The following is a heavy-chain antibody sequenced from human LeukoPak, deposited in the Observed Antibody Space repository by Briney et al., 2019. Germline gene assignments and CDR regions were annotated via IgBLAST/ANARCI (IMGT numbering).Heavy chain of an antibody. D-gene: IGHD1-26*01. CDR1: GYIFTGYY. Sequence: GASVEVSCKASGYIFTGYYMHWVRQAPGQGLEWMGWINPNSGDTNYAQKFQGWVTMTRDLSITTAYMELSRLRSDDTAVYYCARDYVGGYSGSQLDYWGQGTLVTVSS. CDR2: INPNSGDT. J-gene: IGHJ4*02. CDR3: ARDYVGGYSGSQLDY. V-gene: IGHV1-2*04.